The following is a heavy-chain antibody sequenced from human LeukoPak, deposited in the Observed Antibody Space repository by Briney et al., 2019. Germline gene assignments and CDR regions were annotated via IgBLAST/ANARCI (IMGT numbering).Heavy chain of an antibody. CDR3: ADRDY. CDR2: ISYDGSNK. V-gene: IGHV3-30*04. J-gene: IGHJ4*02. CDR1: GFTFSNYA. Sequence: GGSLRLSCAASGFTFSNYAMSWVRQAPGKGLEWVAVISYDGSNKYYADSVKGRFTISRDNSKNTLYLQMNSLRAEDTAVYYCADRDYWGQGTLVTVSS.